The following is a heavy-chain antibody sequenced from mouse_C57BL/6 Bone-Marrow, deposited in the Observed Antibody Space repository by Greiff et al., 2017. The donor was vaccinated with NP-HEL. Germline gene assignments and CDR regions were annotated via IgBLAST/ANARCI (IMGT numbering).Heavy chain of an antibody. CDR3: TRGLRGVFDY. Sequence: EVQLVESGAELVRPGASVKLSCTASGFNIKDDYMHWVKQRPEQGLEWIGWIDPENGDTEYASKFQGKATITADTSSNTAYLQLSSLTSEDTAVYYCTRGLRGVFDYWGQGTTLTVSS. D-gene: IGHD2-2*01. CDR1: GFNIKDDY. J-gene: IGHJ2*01. V-gene: IGHV14-4*01. CDR2: IDPENGDT.